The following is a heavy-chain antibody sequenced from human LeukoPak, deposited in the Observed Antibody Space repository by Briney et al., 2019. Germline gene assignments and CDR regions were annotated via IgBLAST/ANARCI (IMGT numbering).Heavy chain of an antibody. D-gene: IGHD2-15*01. V-gene: IGHV3-23*01. Sequence: GGSLRLSCAASGFTFSSYAMSWVRQAPGKGLEWVSAISGSGGSTYYADSVKGRFTISRDNSKNTLYLQMNSLRAEDTAVYYCAKVTKDIVVVVAASFDYWGQGTLVTVSS. J-gene: IGHJ4*02. CDR2: ISGSGGST. CDR1: GFTFSSYA. CDR3: AKVTKDIVVVVAASFDY.